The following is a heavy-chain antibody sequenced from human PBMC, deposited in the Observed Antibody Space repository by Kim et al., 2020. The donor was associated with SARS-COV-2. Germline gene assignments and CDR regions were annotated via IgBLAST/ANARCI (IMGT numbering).Heavy chain of an antibody. CDR2: ISYDGSKK. V-gene: IGHV3-30*18. J-gene: IGHJ5*02. CDR3: AKDQWGTAVAPGWFDP. D-gene: IGHD6-19*01. CDR1: GFTFKTYG. Sequence: GGSLRLSCAASGFTFKTYGMHWVRQAPGQGLEWVAVISYDGSKKYYADSVKGRFTISRDNSKNTLYLLMNSLRPEDTAVYYCAKDQWGTAVAPGWFDPWGQGTLVTVSS.